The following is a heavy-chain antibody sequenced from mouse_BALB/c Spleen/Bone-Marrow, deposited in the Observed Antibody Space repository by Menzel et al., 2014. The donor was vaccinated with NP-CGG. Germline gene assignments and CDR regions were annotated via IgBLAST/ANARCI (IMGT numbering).Heavy chain of an antibody. V-gene: IGHV14-3*02. J-gene: IGHJ4*01. Sequence: EVQLVESGAELVKPGASVKLSCTAPGFNIKDTYMHWVKQRPEQGLEWIGRIDPANGNTKYDPKFQGKATITADTSSNTAYLQLSSLTSEDTAVYYGSSYAMDYWGQGTSVTVSS. CDR3: SSYAMDY. CDR1: GFNIKDTY. CDR2: IDPANGNT.